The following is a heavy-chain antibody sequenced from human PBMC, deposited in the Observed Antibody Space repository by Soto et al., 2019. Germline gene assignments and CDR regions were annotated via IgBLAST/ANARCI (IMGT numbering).Heavy chain of an antibody. V-gene: IGHV3-7*05. CDR3: TSNYDFWSGYFDY. D-gene: IGHD3-3*01. CDR2: INQDGSEK. CDR1: GFTFSSHG. J-gene: IGHJ4*02. Sequence: PGGSLRLSCAASGFTFSSHGMSWVRQAPGKGLEWVANINQDGSEKYYVDSVKGRFTISRDNAKNSLYLQMNSLRAEDTAVYYCTSNYDFWSGYFDYWGQGTLVTVSS.